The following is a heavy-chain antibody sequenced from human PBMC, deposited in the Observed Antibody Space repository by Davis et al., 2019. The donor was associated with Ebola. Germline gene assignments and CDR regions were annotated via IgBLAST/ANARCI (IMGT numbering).Heavy chain of an antibody. D-gene: IGHD4/OR15-4a*01. J-gene: IGHJ4*02. CDR1: GFTFSSYA. CDR2: ISSNGGST. Sequence: PGGSLRLSCSASGFTFSSYAMHWVRQAPGKGLEYVSAISSNGGSTYYADSVKGRFTISRDNSKNTLYLQMSSLRAEDTAVYYCVKGINRRMVAAEAFDYWGQGTLVTVSS. CDR3: VKGINRRMVAAEAFDY. V-gene: IGHV3-64D*06.